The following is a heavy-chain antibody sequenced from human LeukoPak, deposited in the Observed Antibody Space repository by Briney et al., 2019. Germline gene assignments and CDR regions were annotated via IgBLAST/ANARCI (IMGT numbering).Heavy chain of an antibody. Sequence: SGTLSLTCTVSGGSISSYYWSWIRQPAGKGLEWIGRIYTSGSTNYNPSLKSRVTMSVDTSKNQFSLKLSSVTAADTAVYYCASVAATALLYFQHWGQGTLVTVSS. CDR3: ASVAATALLYFQH. CDR2: IYTSGST. J-gene: IGHJ1*01. CDR1: GGSISSYY. D-gene: IGHD2-15*01. V-gene: IGHV4-4*07.